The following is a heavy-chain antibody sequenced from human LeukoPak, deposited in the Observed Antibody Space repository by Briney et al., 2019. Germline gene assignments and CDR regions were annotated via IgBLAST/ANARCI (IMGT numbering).Heavy chain of an antibody. V-gene: IGHV3-53*01. J-gene: IGHJ3*02. CDR2: IYSGGST. CDR3: ARARGPADAFDI. Sequence: GGSLRLSCAASGFTVSSNYMSWVHQAPGKGLEWVSVIYSGGSTYYADSVKGRFTTFRDNSKNTLYLQMNSLRGEDTAVYYCARARGPADAFDIWGQGTMVTVSS. CDR1: GFTVSSNY.